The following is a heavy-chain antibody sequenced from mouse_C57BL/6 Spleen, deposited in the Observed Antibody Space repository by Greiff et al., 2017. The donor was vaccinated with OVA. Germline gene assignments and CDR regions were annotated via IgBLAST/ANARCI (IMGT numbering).Heavy chain of an antibody. CDR2: INPSTGGT. J-gene: IGHJ2*01. CDR1: GYSFTGYY. V-gene: IGHV1-42*01. D-gene: IGHD1-1*01. Sequence: VQLKQSGPELVKPGASVKISCKASGYSFTGYYMNWVKQSPEKSLEWIGEINPSTGGTTYNQKFKAKATLTVDKSSSTAYMQLKSLTSEDSAVYYCARAYGSSYGNYWGQGTTLTVSS. CDR3: ARAYGSSYGNY.